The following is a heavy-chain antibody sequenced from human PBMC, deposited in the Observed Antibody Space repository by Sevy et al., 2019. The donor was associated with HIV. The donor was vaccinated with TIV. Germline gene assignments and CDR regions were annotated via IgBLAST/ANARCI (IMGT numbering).Heavy chain of an antibody. CDR1: GFTFSNAW. D-gene: IGHD3-3*01. V-gene: IGHV3-15*01. Sequence: GGSLRLSCAASGFTFSNAWMSWVRQAPGKGLEWVGRIKSKTDGGTTDYAAPVKGRFTNSRDDSKNTLYLQMNSLKTEDTAVYYCTTDGTHYDFWSGYRHDYYYYYGMDVWGQGTTVTVSS. CDR3: TTDGTHYDFWSGYRHDYYYYYGMDV. J-gene: IGHJ6*02. CDR2: IKSKTDGGTT.